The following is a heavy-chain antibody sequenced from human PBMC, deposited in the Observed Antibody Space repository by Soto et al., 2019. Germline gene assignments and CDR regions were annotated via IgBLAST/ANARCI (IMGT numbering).Heavy chain of an antibody. Sequence: GSLKLSCAASGFTFSSYAMSWVRQAPGKGLEWVSAISGSGGSTYYADSVKGRFTISRDNSKNTLYLQMNSLRAEDTAVYYCAKGIVLMVYAIGDYYYYGMDVWGQGTTVTVSS. CDR2: ISGSGGST. CDR3: AKGIVLMVYAIGDYYYYGMDV. V-gene: IGHV3-23*01. CDR1: GFTFSSYA. J-gene: IGHJ6*02. D-gene: IGHD2-8*01.